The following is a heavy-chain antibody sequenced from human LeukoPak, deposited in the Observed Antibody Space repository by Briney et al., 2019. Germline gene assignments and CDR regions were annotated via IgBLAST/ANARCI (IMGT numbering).Heavy chain of an antibody. CDR1: GFTFSSYG. V-gene: IGHV3-30*18. Sequence: PGGSLRLSCAASGFTFSSYGTHWVRQAPGKGLEWVAVISYDGSNKYYADSVKGRFTISRDNSKNTLYLQMNSLRAEDTAVYYCAKARYYDIWGYYYYGMDVWGQGTTVTVSS. D-gene: IGHD3-22*01. J-gene: IGHJ6*02. CDR3: AKARYYDIWGYYYYGMDV. CDR2: ISYDGSNK.